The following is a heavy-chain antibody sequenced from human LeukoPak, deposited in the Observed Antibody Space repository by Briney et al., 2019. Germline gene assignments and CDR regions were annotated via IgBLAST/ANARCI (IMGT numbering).Heavy chain of an antibody. J-gene: IGHJ4*02. CDR3: ASGVDIVAPYDY. Sequence: GASVKVSCKASGGTFSSHAISWVRQAPGQGFEWMGGIIPIFGTANYAQKFQGRVTITADKSTSTAYMELSSLRSEDTAVYYCASGVDIVAPYDYWGQGTLVTVSS. CDR1: GGTFSSHA. V-gene: IGHV1-69*06. CDR2: IIPIFGTA. D-gene: IGHD5-12*01.